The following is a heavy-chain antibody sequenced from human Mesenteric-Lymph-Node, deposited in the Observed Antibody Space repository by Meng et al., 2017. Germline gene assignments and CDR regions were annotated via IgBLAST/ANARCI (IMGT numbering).Heavy chain of an antibody. Sequence: QVQLVQSGAEVKKSGASVKVSCKASGYTFTSYGISCVRQAPGQGLEWMGWISAYNGNTNYAQKLQGRGTMTTDTSTTTAYMELRSLRSDDTAVYYCARARVVDIVVVPAAPNWFDPWGQGTLVTVSS. D-gene: IGHD2-2*03. CDR3: ARARVVDIVVVPAAPNWFDP. CDR1: GYTFTSYG. CDR2: ISAYNGNT. V-gene: IGHV1-18*01. J-gene: IGHJ5*02.